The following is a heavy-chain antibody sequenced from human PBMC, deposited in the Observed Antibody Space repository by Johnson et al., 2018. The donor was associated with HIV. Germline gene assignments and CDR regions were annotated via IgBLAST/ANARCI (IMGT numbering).Heavy chain of an antibody. CDR1: GFTFSYYG. CDR3: ASSGSESYYWDLGTNALII. V-gene: IGHV3-30*02. CDR2: IRYDGDNE. J-gene: IGHJ3*02. Sequence: QVQLVESGGGLVQPGGSLRVSCAASGFTFSYYGMHWVRQVPGKGLEWVAFIRYDGDNEYYGDSVKGRFTISRDNSKNTLYLQMNSLRAEDTAVYFCASSGSESYYWDLGTNALIIWGQGTMVTVSS. D-gene: IGHD1-26*01.